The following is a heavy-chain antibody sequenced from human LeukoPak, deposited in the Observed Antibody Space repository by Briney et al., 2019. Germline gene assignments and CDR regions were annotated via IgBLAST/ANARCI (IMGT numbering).Heavy chain of an antibody. CDR3: AKDQGYCSRTSCYPGAFDI. J-gene: IGHJ3*02. CDR1: GFTFSSYG. Sequence: GRSLRLSCAASGFTFSSYGMHWVRQAPGKGLEWVAVISYDGSNKYYADSVKGRFTISRDNSKNTLYLQMNSLRAEDTAMYYCAKDQGYCSRTSCYPGAFDIWGQGTMVTVSS. CDR2: ISYDGSNK. D-gene: IGHD2-2*01. V-gene: IGHV3-30*18.